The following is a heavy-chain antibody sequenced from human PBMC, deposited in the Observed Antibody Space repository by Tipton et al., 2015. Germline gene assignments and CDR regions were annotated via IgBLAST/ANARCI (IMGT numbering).Heavy chain of an antibody. Sequence: SLRLSCAASGFTFSDSPIHWVRQASGRGLEWVGSIRSKAKGYATAYAASVKGRFTVSRDDSRNTAYLQMNSLKTEDTAVYYCAKEEGHGFYDVPLDSYHGMYVWRQGTTVPVSS. D-gene: IGHD5/OR15-5a*01. CDR1: GFTFSDSP. V-gene: IGHV3-73*01. J-gene: IGHJ6*02. CDR3: AKEEGHGFYDVPLDSYHGMYV. CDR2: IRSKAKGYAT.